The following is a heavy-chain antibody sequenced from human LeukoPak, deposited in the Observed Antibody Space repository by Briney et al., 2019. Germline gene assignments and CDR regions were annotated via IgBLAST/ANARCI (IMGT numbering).Heavy chain of an antibody. Sequence: SETLSLACTVSGGSIGSYYWTWIRQPPGKGLEWIGYIYYSGTTNYNPSLKSRVTISVDTSRNQFSLNLSSMTAADTAVYYCARGRPYNVGLPPWFDPWGQGTLVTVSS. CDR3: ARGRPYNVGLPPWFDP. CDR2: IYYSGTT. V-gene: IGHV4-59*12. J-gene: IGHJ5*02. CDR1: GGSIGSYY. D-gene: IGHD1-14*01.